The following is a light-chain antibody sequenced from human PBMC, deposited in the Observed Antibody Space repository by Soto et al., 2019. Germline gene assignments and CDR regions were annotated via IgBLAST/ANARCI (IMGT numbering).Light chain of an antibody. V-gene: IGKV3D-20*01. CDR1: HSVSSSY. CDR2: DAS. CDR3: QQYGSSPPIT. Sequence: EIVLTQSPATLSLSPGERATLSCGASHSVSSSYLAWYQQKPGLAPRLLIYDASSRHTAIPDRFSGSGSGTDFTPTITRLEPEDFAVYYYQQYGSSPPITFGQGTRLEIK. J-gene: IGKJ5*01.